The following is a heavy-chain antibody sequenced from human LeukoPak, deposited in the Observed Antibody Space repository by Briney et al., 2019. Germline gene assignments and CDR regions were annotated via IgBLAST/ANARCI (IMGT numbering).Heavy chain of an antibody. V-gene: IGHV1-46*01. CDR2: INPSGGST. Sequence: ASVKVSCKASGYTFTSYYMHWVRQAPGQGLEWMGIINPSGGSTGHAQKFQGRVTITADESTSTAYMELSSLRSEDTAVYYCARDGGGSYYIFDYWGQGTLVTVSS. CDR1: GYTFTSYY. CDR3: ARDGGGSYYIFDY. D-gene: IGHD1-26*01. J-gene: IGHJ4*02.